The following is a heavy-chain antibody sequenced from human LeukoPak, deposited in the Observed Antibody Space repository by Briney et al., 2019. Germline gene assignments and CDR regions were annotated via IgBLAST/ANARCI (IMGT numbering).Heavy chain of an antibody. V-gene: IGHV3-48*03. CDR2: ISDSGSAI. Sequence: GGSLRLSCAVSGFTFSTSEMNWVRQAPGKGLEWVSYISDSGSAIYYADSVKGRLTISRDNVKNSLYLEMNSLRAEDTAIYYCARKKTRGLDYWGQGTLVTVSS. CDR3: ARKKTRGLDY. D-gene: IGHD3-10*01. CDR1: GFTFSTSE. J-gene: IGHJ4*02.